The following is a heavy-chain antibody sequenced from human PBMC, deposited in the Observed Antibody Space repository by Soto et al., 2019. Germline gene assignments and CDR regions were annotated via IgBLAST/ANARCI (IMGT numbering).Heavy chain of an antibody. CDR1: GFTFSSYG. CDR2: IWYDGSNK. V-gene: IGHV3-33*01. J-gene: IGHJ4*02. D-gene: IGHD6-13*01. CDR3: ARGGPYSSSWAPFDY. Sequence: GGSLRLSCAASGFTFSSYGMHWVRQAPGKGLEWVAVIWYDGSNKYYADSVKGRFTISRDNSKNTLYLQMNSLRAEDTAVYYCARGGPYSSSWAPFDYWGQGTLVTVSS.